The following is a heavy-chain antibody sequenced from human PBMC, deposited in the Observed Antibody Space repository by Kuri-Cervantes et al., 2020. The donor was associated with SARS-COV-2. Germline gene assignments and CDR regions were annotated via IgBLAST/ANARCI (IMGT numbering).Heavy chain of an antibody. J-gene: IGHJ3*02. V-gene: IGHV1-69*06. CDR2: IIPIFGTA. CDR3: ARDLQRGTFDI. D-gene: IGHD1-14*01. Sequence: SVKVSCKASGGTFSSYAISWVRQAPGQGLGWMGGIIPIFGTANYAQKFQGRVTITPDKSTSTAYMELSSLRSEDTAVYYCARDLQRGTFDIWGQGTMVTVSS. CDR1: GGTFSSYA.